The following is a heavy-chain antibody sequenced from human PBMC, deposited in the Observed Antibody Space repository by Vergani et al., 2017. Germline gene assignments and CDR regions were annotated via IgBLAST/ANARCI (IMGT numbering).Heavy chain of an antibody. J-gene: IGHJ6*02. CDR1: GGSVSSGSYY. Sequence: QVQLQESGPGLVKPSETLSLTCTVSGGSVSSGSYYWSWIRQPPGKGLEWIGYIYYSGSTNYNPSLKSRVTISVDTSKNQFSLKLSSVTAADTAVYYCERDLGIAAAGTVHYYYYGMDVWGQGTTVTVSS. D-gene: IGHD6-13*01. V-gene: IGHV4-61*01. CDR2: IYYSGST. CDR3: ERDLGIAAAGTVHYYYYGMDV.